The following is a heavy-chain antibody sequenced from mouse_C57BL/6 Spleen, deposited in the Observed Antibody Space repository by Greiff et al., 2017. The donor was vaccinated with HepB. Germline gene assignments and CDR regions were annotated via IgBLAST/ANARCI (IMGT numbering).Heavy chain of an antibody. J-gene: IGHJ1*03. CDR3: ARRDTYWYFDV. D-gene: IGHD2-10*02. V-gene: IGHV1-81*01. Sequence: VMLQQSGAELARPGASVKLSCKASGYTFTSYGISWVKQRTGQGLEWIGEIYPRSGNTYYNEKFKGKATLTADKSSSTAYMELRSLTSEDSAVYFCARRDTYWYFDVWGTGTTVTVSS. CDR1: GYTFTSYG. CDR2: IYPRSGNT.